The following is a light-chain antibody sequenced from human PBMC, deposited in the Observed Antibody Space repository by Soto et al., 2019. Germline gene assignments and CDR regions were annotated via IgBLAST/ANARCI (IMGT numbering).Light chain of an antibody. Sequence: TPSPSSLSASVGNRVTITCRASQSISSYLNWYQQKPGKAPKLLIYAASSLQSGVPSRFSGSGSGTDFTLTISSLQPEDFATYYCQQSYSTPRSFGPGTKVDIK. CDR2: AAS. V-gene: IGKV1-39*01. CDR3: QQSYSTPRS. CDR1: QSISSY. J-gene: IGKJ3*01.